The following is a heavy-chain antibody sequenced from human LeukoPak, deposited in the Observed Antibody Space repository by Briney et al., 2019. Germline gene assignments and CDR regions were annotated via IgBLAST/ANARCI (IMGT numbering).Heavy chain of an antibody. CDR1: GGTFSSYA. J-gene: IGHJ6*03. CDR3: ASSYCSGGSCYGSLYYYYYYMDV. Sequence: ASVKVSCKASGGTFSSYAISWVRQAPGQGHEWMGGIIPIFGTANYAQKFQGRVTITTDESTSTAYMELSSLRSEDTAVYYCASSYCSGGSCYGSLYYYYYYMDVWGKGTTVTVSS. V-gene: IGHV1-69*05. D-gene: IGHD2-15*01. CDR2: IIPIFGTA.